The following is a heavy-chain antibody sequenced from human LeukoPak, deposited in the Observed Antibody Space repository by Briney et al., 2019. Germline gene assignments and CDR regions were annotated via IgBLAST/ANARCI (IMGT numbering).Heavy chain of an antibody. V-gene: IGHV3-30-3*01. CDR2: ISYDGSNK. CDR3: ARAGLYSGSGLDS. D-gene: IGHD5-12*01. CDR1: GFTFSSYA. Sequence: GGSLRLSCAASGFTFSSYAMHWVRQAPGKGLEWVAVISYDGSNKYYADSVKGRFTISRDNSKNTLYLQMNSLRAEDTAVYYCARAGLYSGSGLDSWGQGALVTVSS. J-gene: IGHJ4*02.